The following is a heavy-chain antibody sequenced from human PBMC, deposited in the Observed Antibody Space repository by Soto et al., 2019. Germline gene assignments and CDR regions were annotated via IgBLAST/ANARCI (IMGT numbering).Heavy chain of an antibody. CDR3: ARCAHYYDLSGYQKGYYYGMYV. J-gene: IGHJ6*02. V-gene: IGHV1-8*01. Sequence: QVQLVQSGAEVKKPGASVKVSCKASGYTFTSYDINWVRKATGKGLEWMGWMNPNSGNTGYAQKFQGRVTMTRNTSISTAYMALSSLRSEYTAVYYCARCAHYYDLSGYQKGYYYGMYVWGQGTTVTVSS. CDR1: GYTFTSYD. CDR2: MNPNSGNT. D-gene: IGHD3-22*01.